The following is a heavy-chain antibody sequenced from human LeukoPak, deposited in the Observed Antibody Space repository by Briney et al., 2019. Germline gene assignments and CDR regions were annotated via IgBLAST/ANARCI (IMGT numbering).Heavy chain of an antibody. CDR2: ITGDSAYI. J-gene: IGHJ4*02. Sequence: GGSLRLSCAASGFTFSTYAMNWVRQAPGEGLKWVSCITGDSAYIYYADSVKGRFTISRDNAKNSLYLQMNILRAEDTAVYYCARYGVSSSTSYIAFWGQGTLVTVSS. CDR3: ARYGVSSSTSYIAF. V-gene: IGHV3-21*01. CDR1: GFTFSTYA. D-gene: IGHD2-2*01.